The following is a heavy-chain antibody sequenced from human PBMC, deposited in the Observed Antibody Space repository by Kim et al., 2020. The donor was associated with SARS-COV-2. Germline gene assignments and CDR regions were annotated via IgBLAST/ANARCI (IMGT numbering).Heavy chain of an antibody. CDR1: GFTFSSYA. J-gene: IGHJ6*02. V-gene: IGHV3-30*04. Sequence: GGSLRLSCAASGFTFSSYAMHWVRQAPGKGLEWVAVISYDGSNKYYADSVKGRFTISRDNSKNTLYLQMNSLRAEDTAVYYCARGDRLIYSSSGGVYYYYYYGMDVWGQGTTVTVSS. CDR3: ARGDRLIYSSSGGVYYYYYYGMDV. D-gene: IGHD6-13*01. CDR2: ISYDGSNK.